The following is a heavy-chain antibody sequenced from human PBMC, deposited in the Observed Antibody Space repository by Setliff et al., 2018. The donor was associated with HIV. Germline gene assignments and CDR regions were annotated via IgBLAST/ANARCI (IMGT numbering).Heavy chain of an antibody. CDR1: GGSFNSYY. CDR3: ARGIAAAGR. CDR2: INHSGGT. Sequence: PSETLSLTCTVSGGSFNSYYWTWIRQPPGKGLEWIGEINHSGGTNYNPSLKSRVTISGDTSKNQFSLKLTSVTAADTAVYYCARGIAAAGRWGQGTLVTVSS. J-gene: IGHJ4*02. D-gene: IGHD6-13*01. V-gene: IGHV4-34*01.